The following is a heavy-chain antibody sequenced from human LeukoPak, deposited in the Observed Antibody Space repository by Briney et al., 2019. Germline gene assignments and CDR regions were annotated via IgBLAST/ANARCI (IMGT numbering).Heavy chain of an antibody. V-gene: IGHV3-23*01. Sequence: GGSLRLSYAASGFTFSSYAMSWVRQAPGKGLEWVSAISGSGGSTYYADSVKGRFTISRDNSKNTLYLQMNSLRAEDTAVYYCAKVSDSGYDQDDYWGQGTLVTVSS. CDR3: AKVSDSGYDQDDY. D-gene: IGHD5-12*01. CDR2: ISGSGGST. CDR1: GFTFSSYA. J-gene: IGHJ4*02.